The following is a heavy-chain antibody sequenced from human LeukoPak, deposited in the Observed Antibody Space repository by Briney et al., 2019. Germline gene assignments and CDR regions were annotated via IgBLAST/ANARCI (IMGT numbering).Heavy chain of an antibody. CDR2: ISGDGVST. J-gene: IGHJ4*02. Sequence: GGSLRLSCAASGFMFDDSAMHWVRQAPGRGLEWVSLISGDGVSTFYADSVKGRFTISRDNSKNPLSLQMDGLTTEDTALYYCAKEGYSHTSNYFDNWGQGILVTVSS. V-gene: IGHV3-43*02. D-gene: IGHD2-15*01. CDR3: AKEGYSHTSNYFDN. CDR1: GFMFDDSA.